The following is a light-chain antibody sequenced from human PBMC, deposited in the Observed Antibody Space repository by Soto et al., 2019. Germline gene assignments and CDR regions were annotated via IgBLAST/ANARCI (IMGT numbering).Light chain of an antibody. CDR3: SSYTSTSPPFL. Sequence: QSALTQPASVSGSPAQAITISCTGSSSDIGDYNFVSWYQQHPGKAPKLMIYGVSLGPSGVSDRFSGSKSGNTASLTISGLQAEDEADYYCSSYTSTSPPFLFGTGTKLTVL. J-gene: IGLJ1*01. CDR1: SSDIGDYNF. CDR2: GVS. V-gene: IGLV2-14*01.